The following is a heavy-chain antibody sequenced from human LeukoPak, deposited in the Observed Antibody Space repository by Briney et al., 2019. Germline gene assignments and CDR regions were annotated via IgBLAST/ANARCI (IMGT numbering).Heavy chain of an antibody. CDR3: VKDPRDTYGTNWFVS. V-gene: IGHV3-23*01. CDR1: GFTFSDYY. D-gene: IGHD2-21*01. Sequence: SGGSLRLSCAASGFTFSDYYMSWVRQAPGKGLQWVSQISGTGGATWYAGFARDRFTISRDNSKKTLYLQMSGLRVEDTAMYYCVKDPRDTYGTNWFVSWGQGTLLIVSS. CDR2: ISGTGGAT. J-gene: IGHJ5*01.